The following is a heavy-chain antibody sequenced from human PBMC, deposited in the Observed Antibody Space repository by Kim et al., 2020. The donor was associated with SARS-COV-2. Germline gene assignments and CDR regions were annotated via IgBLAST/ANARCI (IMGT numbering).Heavy chain of an antibody. Sequence: SETLSLTCTVSGGSISSGGYYWSWIRQHPGKGLEWIGYIYYSGSTYYNPSLKSRVTISVDTSKNQFSLKLSSVTAADTAVYYCARGAYDSSGYYYWFDPWGQGTLVTVSS. CDR1: GGSISSGGYY. V-gene: IGHV4-31*03. J-gene: IGHJ5*02. CDR3: ARGAYDSSGYYYWFDP. D-gene: IGHD3-22*01. CDR2: IYYSGST.